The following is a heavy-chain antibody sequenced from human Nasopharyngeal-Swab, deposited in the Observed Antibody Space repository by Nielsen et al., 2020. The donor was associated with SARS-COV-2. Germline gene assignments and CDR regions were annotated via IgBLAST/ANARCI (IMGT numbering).Heavy chain of an antibody. J-gene: IGHJ4*02. CDR3: ARGGGDYGDYGDY. CDR2: ISSSSSTI. Sequence: GGSLRLSCSASGFAFSSYSMNWVRQAPGKGLEWLSYISSSSSTIYYADSVKGRFTISRDNAKNSLYLQMNSLRAEDTAVYYCARGGGDYGDYGDYWGQGTLVTVSS. D-gene: IGHD4-17*01. CDR1: GFAFSSYS. V-gene: IGHV3-48*01.